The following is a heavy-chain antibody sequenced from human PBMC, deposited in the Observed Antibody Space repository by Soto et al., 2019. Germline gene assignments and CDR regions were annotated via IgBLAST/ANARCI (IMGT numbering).Heavy chain of an antibody. CDR2: IYYRGNT. CDR3: ARQGNYYFETSGYEFDY. D-gene: IGHD3-22*01. V-gene: IGHV4-39*01. Sequence: SETLSLTCTVSGGSISSSSYNWGWIRQPPGKGLEWIGNIYYRGNTYYNTSLKSRVTISVDTSKNQFSLKLSSVTAADTAVYYCARQGNYYFETSGYEFDYWGQGTQVTVSS. CDR1: GGSISSSSYN. J-gene: IGHJ4*02.